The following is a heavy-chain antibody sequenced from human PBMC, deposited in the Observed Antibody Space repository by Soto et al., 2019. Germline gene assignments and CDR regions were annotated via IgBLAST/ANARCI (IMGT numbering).Heavy chain of an antibody. Sequence: EVQLVESGGGLVQPGRSLRLSCAASGFTFDDYAMHWVRQAPGKGLEWVSGISWNSGSIGYADSVKGPFTISRDNAKNSLYLQMTSLRADDTALYYCAKDRGLVLSFYFDYLGQGTLVTVSS. D-gene: IGHD6-19*01. V-gene: IGHV3-9*01. CDR3: AKDRGLVLSFYFDY. CDR2: ISWNSGSI. CDR1: GFTFDDYA. J-gene: IGHJ4*02.